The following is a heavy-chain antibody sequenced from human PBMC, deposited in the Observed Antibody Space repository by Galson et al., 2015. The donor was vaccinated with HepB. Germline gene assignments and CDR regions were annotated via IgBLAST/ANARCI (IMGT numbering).Heavy chain of an antibody. J-gene: IGHJ4*02. V-gene: IGHV3-23*01. CDR2: ISGSGGST. D-gene: IGHD3-9*01. Sequence: SLRLSCAASGFTFSSYAMSWVRQAPGKGLEWVSAISGSGGSTYYADSVKGRFTISRDNSKNTLYLQMNSLRAEDTAVYYCAKVGVYFNRLHGRRAEFDYWGQGTLVTVSS. CDR3: AKVGVYFNRLHGRRAEFDY. CDR1: GFTFSSYA.